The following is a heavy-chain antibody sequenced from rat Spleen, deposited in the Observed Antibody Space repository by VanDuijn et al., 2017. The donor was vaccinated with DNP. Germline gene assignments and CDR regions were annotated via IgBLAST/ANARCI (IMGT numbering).Heavy chain of an antibody. J-gene: IGHJ2*01. CDR1: GFTLSDYY. CDR3: ARYYSGFNFFDY. Sequence: EVQLVESGGGLVQPGGSLKLSCAASGFTLSDYYMAWVRQAPTRGLEWVAYISFDGDDSYYADSVKGRFSISRDNAKSTLYLQMNSLRSEDMATYYCARYYSGFNFFDYWGQGVMVTVSS. CDR2: ISFDGDDS. D-gene: IGHD4-3*01. V-gene: IGHV5-22*01.